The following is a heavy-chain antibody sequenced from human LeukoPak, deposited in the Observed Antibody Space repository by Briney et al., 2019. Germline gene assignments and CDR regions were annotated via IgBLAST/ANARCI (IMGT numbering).Heavy chain of an antibody. V-gene: IGHV3-23*01. CDR2: ISGRGITT. D-gene: IGHD2-2*01. CDR3: AKDMWVGTTRVFDF. Sequence: GGSLRLSCSASGFTLSNYAMNWVRQAPGKGLEWVSAISGRGITTYYADSAKGRFTTSMDSSKNTVYLQMNSLRAEDTAVYLCAKDMWVGTTRVFDFWGQGTLVTVSS. J-gene: IGHJ4*02. CDR1: GFTLSNYA.